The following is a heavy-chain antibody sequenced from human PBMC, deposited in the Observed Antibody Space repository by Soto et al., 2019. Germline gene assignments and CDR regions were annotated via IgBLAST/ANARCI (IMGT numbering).Heavy chain of an antibody. Sequence: GGSLRLSCAASGFTFSNAWMNWVRQAPGKGLEWVGRIKSKTDGGTTDYAAPVKGRFTISRDDSKNTLFVQMNSLRTEDTAVYYCTTDQFRGVVVAQGDGDDAFDIWGQGTMVTVSS. D-gene: IGHD2-15*01. CDR3: TTDQFRGVVVAQGDGDDAFDI. J-gene: IGHJ3*02. CDR2: IKSKTDGGTT. CDR1: GFTFSNAW. V-gene: IGHV3-15*01.